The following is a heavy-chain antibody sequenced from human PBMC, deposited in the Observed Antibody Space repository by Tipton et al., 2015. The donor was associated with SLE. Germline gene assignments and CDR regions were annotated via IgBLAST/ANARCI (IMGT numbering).Heavy chain of an antibody. CDR2: INHSGST. D-gene: IGHD6-19*01. Sequence: LRLSCTVSGGSISSHYWSWIRQPPGKGLEWIGEINHSGSTNYNPSLKSRVTISVDTSKNQFSLKLSSVTAADTAVYYCARGWVAGYFDYWGQGTLVTVSS. CDR3: ARGWVAGYFDY. CDR1: GGSISSHY. J-gene: IGHJ4*02. V-gene: IGHV4-34*01.